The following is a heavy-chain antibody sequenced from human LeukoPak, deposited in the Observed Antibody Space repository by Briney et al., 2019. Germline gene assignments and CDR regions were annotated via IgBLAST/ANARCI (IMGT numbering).Heavy chain of an antibody. V-gene: IGHV3-33*01. J-gene: IGHJ4*02. CDR1: GFTFSSHG. Sequence: GGSLRLSCAASGFTFSSHGMHWVRQSPGKGLEWVAVIWYDGSNKYYADSVKGRFTISRDNSKNTLSLQMDSLRVGDTAVYYCVRWGTGKILDYWGQGTLVTVSS. CDR3: VRWGTGKILDY. D-gene: IGHD3-16*01. CDR2: IWYDGSNK.